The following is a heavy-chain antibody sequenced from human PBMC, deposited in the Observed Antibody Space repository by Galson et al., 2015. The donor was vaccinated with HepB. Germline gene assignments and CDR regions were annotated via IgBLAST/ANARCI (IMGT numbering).Heavy chain of an antibody. J-gene: IGHJ3*02. CDR1: GYTFTSYY. CDR2: INPSGGST. V-gene: IGHV1-46*01. D-gene: IGHD1-26*01. Sequence: SVKVSCKASGYTFTSYYMHWVRQAPGQGLEWMGIINPSGGSTSYAQKFQGRVTMTRDTSTSTVYMELSSLRSEDTAVYYCAKLAGGWELPQVEAFDIWGQGTMVTVSS. CDR3: AKLAGGWELPQVEAFDI.